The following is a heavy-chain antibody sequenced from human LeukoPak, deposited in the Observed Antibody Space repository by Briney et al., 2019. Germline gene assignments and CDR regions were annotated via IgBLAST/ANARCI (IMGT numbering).Heavy chain of an antibody. CDR1: GFTFSSYS. CDR3: ARDPGSYYNHYFDY. Sequence: GGSLRLSCAASGFTFSSYSMNWVRQAPGKGLEWVSSISSSSNYIYYADSVKGRFTSSRDNAKNSLNLQMNSLRAEDTAVYYCARDPGSYYNHYFDYWGQGTLVTVSS. D-gene: IGHD3-10*01. V-gene: IGHV3-21*01. CDR2: ISSSSNYI. J-gene: IGHJ4*02.